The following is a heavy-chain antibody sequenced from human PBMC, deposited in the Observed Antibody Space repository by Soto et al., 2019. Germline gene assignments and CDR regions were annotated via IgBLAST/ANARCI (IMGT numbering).Heavy chain of an antibody. Sequence: ASVKVSCQVSGYTLPELSMHWVRHAPGKGLEWMGGFDPEDGETIYAQKFQGRVTMTEDTSTDTAYMELSSLRSEDTAVYYCAQVQWLVGRYFYGMDVWGQGTTGTVSS. CDR2: FDPEDGET. D-gene: IGHD6-19*01. J-gene: IGHJ6*02. V-gene: IGHV1-24*01. CDR3: AQVQWLVGRYFYGMDV. CDR1: GYTLPELS.